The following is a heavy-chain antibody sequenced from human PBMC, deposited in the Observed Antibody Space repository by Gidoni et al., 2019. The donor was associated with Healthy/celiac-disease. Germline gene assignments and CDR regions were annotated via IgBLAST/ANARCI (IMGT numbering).Heavy chain of an antibody. CDR1: GFTFSIYS. V-gene: IGHV3-48*01. Sequence: EVQLVESGGGLVQPGGSLRLSCSASGFTFSIYSMNWVRQAPGKGLDWVSYIHSSSITIYYADSVKGRFTISRDNAKNSLYLQMNSLRAEDTAVYYCARETYYYDSSGPLTYYYYGMDVWGQGTTVTVSS. CDR2: IHSSSITI. D-gene: IGHD3-22*01. J-gene: IGHJ6*02. CDR3: ARETYYYDSSGPLTYYYYGMDV.